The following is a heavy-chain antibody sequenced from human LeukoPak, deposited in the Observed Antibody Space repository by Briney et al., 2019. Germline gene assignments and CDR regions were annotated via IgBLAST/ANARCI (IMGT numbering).Heavy chain of an antibody. CDR1: GGSLSSYY. V-gene: IGHV4-4*07. D-gene: IGHD6-19*01. J-gene: IGHJ4*02. CDR3: ASMYSSGWYERVNY. Sequence: SETLSLTCTVSGGSLSSYYWSWIRQPAGKGLEWIGRIYTSGSTNYNPSLKSRVTMSVDTSKNQFSLKLSSVTAADTAVYYCASMYSSGWYERVNYWGQGTLVTVSS. CDR2: IYTSGST.